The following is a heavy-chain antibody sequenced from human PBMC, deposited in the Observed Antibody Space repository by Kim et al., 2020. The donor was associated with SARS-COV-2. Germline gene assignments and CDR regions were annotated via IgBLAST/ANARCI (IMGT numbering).Heavy chain of an antibody. CDR1: RFIISSFW. V-gene: IGHV3-7*01. J-gene: IGHJ6*01. CDR2: INEDGREK. CDR3: ARISRGSSYDTMDV. Sequence: GGSLRLSCAASRFIISSFWMRWVRQDPGKGLEGVAHINEDGREKYYVDSVKGRFTISRDNAKNSLYLQMNSLRAEDTGVYYCARISRGSSYDTMDVWGQGTT. D-gene: IGHD3-3*01.